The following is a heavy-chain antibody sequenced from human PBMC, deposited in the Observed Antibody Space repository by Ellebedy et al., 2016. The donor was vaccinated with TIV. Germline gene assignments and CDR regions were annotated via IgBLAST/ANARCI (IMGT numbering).Heavy chain of an antibody. CDR2: IGRYGDPI. D-gene: IGHD3-10*01. Sequence: GESLKISCGGSGFIFRDYTMNWVRQTPGKGLEWVSSIGRYGDPIYYADSVRGRFTISRDNSKNTLYLQMNSLRAEDTAVYYCAGGSGSLGGYWGQGTLVTVSS. J-gene: IGHJ4*02. V-gene: IGHV3-69-1*01. CDR1: GFIFRDYT. CDR3: AGGSGSLGGY.